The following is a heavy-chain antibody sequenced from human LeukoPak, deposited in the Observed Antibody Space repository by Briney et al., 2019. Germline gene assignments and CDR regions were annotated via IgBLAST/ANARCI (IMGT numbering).Heavy chain of an antibody. J-gene: IGHJ4*02. V-gene: IGHV3-7*01. CDR3: ASGGKYNWNSRGGNDFDY. D-gene: IGHD1-7*01. Sequence: PGGSLRLSCAASGFTFSSYWMSWVRQAPGKGLEWVVNIKQDGSEKYYVDSGKGRFTISRDNAKNSLYLQMNSLRAEDTAVYYCASGGKYNWNSRGGNDFDYWGQGTLVTVSS. CDR2: IKQDGSEK. CDR1: GFTFSSYW.